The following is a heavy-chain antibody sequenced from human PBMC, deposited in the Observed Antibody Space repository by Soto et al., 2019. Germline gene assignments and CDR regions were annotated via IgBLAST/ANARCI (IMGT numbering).Heavy chain of an antibody. V-gene: IGHV3-23*01. J-gene: IGHJ4*02. Sequence: GGSLRLSCAASGFTFSDFGMSWVRQAPGKGLEWVSVISASGDATYYAASVKGRFTLSRDNSKNTLYLQMNSLTVADTAVYYCAKKVTIFAVDPADYWGQGTQVTVSS. CDR3: AKKVTIFAVDPADY. CDR1: GFTFSDFG. D-gene: IGHD3-3*01. CDR2: ISASGDAT.